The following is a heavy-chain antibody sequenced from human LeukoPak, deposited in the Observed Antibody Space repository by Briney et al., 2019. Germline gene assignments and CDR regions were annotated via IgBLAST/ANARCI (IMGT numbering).Heavy chain of an antibody. CDR2: INSDGSST. V-gene: IGHV3-74*01. CDR3: ARGDGWLQPTPLDAFDI. CDR1: GFTFSSYW. J-gene: IGHJ3*02. Sequence: QSGGSLRLSCAASGFTFSSYWMHWVRQAPGKGLVWVSRINSDGSSTSYADSVKGRFTISRDNAKNTLYLQMNSLRAEDTAVYYCARGDGWLQPTPLDAFDIWGQGTMVTVSS. D-gene: IGHD5-24*01.